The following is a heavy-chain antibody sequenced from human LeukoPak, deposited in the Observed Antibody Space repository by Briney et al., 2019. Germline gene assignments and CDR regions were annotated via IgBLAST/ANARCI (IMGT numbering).Heavy chain of an antibody. D-gene: IGHD3-16*02. V-gene: IGHV3-23*01. J-gene: IGHJ4*02. Sequence: GGSLRLSCAASGFTFSTYGMTWVRQAPGRGLEWVSAISGSAARTFYADSVKGRFTISRDNSKNTLSLQMNSLRAEDTAVYYCARGRYDDYVWGSYRTEYYFDYWGQGTLVTVSS. CDR2: ISGSAART. CDR3: ARGRYDDYVWGSYRTEYYFDY. CDR1: GFTFSTYG.